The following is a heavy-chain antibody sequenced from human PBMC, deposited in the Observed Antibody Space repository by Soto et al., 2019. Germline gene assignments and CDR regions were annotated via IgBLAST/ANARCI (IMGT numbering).Heavy chain of an antibody. D-gene: IGHD2-15*01. V-gene: IGHV1-69*13. CDR2: IIPIFGTA. Sequence: SVKVSCKASGGTSSSYAISWVRQAPGQGLEWMGGIIPIFGTANYAQKFQGRVTITADESTSTAYMELSSLRSEDTAVYYCGRVVPRGDSYYYYGMDVWGQGTTVTVSS. CDR1: GGTSSSYA. J-gene: IGHJ6*02. CDR3: GRVVPRGDSYYYYGMDV.